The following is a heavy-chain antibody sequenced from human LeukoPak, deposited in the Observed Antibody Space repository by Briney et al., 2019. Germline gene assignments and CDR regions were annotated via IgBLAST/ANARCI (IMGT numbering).Heavy chain of an antibody. CDR3: ARGGSTSYREFLYNWFDP. CDR1: GGSISSYY. J-gene: IGHJ5*02. V-gene: IGHV4-59*01. D-gene: IGHD3-10*01. CDR2: IYYSGST. Sequence: PSETLSLTCTVSGGSISSYYWSWIRQPPGKGLEWIGYIYYSGSTNYNPPLKSRVAVSVDTSKNRFSLKLSSVTAADTAVYYCARGGSTSYREFLYNWFDPWGQGTLVTVSS.